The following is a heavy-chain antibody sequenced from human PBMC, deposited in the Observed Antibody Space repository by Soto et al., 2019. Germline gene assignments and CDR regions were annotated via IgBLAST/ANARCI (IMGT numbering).Heavy chain of an antibody. CDR2: IYYSGST. V-gene: IGHV4-39*01. D-gene: IGHD2-15*01. CDR1: GGSISSSSYY. J-gene: IGHJ6*03. CDR3: ARLLGYYYYMEV. Sequence: SETLSLTCTVSGGSISSSSYYWGWIRQPPGKGLEWIGSIYYSGSTYYNPSLKSRVTISVDTSKNQFSLKLSSVTAADTAVYYCARLLGYYYYMEVWGKGTTVTVSS.